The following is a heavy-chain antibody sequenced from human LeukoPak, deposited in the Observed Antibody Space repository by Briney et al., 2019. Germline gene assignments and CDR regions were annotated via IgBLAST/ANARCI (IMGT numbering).Heavy chain of an antibody. D-gene: IGHD6-19*01. Sequence: SGTLSLTCTVSGGPISGYYWSWIPQPPGKGLEWIGYIYHSSNTNYNPPLKSRVTISVETSRKKSSLNVMSVTAADTAVYYCARRGIPVADLDYWGQGSLVAVSS. CDR2: IYHSSNT. V-gene: IGHV4-59*08. CDR1: GGPISGYY. CDR3: ARRGIPVADLDY. J-gene: IGHJ4*02.